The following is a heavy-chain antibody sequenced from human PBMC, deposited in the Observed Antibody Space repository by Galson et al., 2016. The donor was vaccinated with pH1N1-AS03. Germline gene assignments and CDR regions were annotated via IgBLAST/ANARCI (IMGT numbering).Heavy chain of an antibody. CDR3: ALTHLTSGRAPPL. V-gene: IGHV1-18*01. CDR1: GYTFSTYG. Sequence: SVKFSCKASGYTFSTYGISWVRQAPGQGLEWKGLSSTDTQNITYAQHLHGRLTSTTDTPTSTAYMVPRRLRSADTAVIYCALTHLTSGRAPPLWGQGTLVTVSS. CDR2: SSTDTQNI. J-gene: IGHJ4*02. D-gene: IGHD3-10*01.